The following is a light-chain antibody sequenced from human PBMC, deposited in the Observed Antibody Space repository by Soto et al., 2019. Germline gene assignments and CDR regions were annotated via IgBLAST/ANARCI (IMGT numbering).Light chain of an antibody. CDR3: AAWDDSLSGGV. Sequence: QSVLTQPPSASGTPGQRVTISCSGSSSNIGSNYVYWYQQLPGTVPQLLIYRNSERPSGVPDRFSGSKSGTSASLAISGLGSEDEADYYCAAWDDSLSGGVFGGGTKLTV. J-gene: IGLJ2*01. CDR2: RNS. CDR1: SSNIGSNY. V-gene: IGLV1-47*01.